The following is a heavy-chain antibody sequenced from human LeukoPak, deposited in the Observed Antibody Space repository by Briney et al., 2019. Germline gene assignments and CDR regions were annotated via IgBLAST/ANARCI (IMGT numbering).Heavy chain of an antibody. CDR2: ISGTNDQ. J-gene: IGHJ4*02. CDR3: ARAAGEMATIRY. Sequence: GGSLRLSCAASGFTFSPYSMHWLRQTPGRGLEWVALISGTNDQFYADSVNGRFTISRDNSRDTVSLQMTSLRTEDTGVYYCARAAGEMATIRYWGQGTLVAVSS. D-gene: IGHD5-24*01. CDR1: GFTFSPYS. V-gene: IGHV3-30*04.